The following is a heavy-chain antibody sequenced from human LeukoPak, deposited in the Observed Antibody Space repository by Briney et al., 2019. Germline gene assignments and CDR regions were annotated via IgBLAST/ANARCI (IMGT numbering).Heavy chain of an antibody. CDR3: ARPYYYDSSGYPKGGDY. Sequence: GGSLRLSCAASGFTFSSYSMNWVRQAPGKGLEWVAVISYDGSNKYYADSVKGRFTISRDNSKNTLYLQMNSLRAEDTAVYYCARPYYYDSSGYPKGGDYWGQGTLVTVSS. CDR2: ISYDGSNK. D-gene: IGHD3-22*01. CDR1: GFTFSSYS. V-gene: IGHV3-30*03. J-gene: IGHJ4*02.